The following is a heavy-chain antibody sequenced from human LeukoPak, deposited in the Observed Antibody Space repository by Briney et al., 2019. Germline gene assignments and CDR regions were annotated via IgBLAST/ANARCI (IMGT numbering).Heavy chain of an antibody. J-gene: IGHJ6*02. Sequence: SSVKVSCKASGGTFSSYAISWVRQAPGSGLEWMGRIIPILGIANYAQKFQGRVTITADKSTSTAYMELSSLRSEDTAVYYCASVITMVRGPRPPNYYYGMDVWGQGTTVTVSS. CDR1: GGTFSSYA. V-gene: IGHV1-69*04. D-gene: IGHD3-10*01. CDR3: ASVITMVRGPRPPNYYYGMDV. CDR2: IIPILGIA.